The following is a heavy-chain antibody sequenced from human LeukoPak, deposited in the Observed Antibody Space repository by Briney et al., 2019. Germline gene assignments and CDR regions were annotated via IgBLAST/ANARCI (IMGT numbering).Heavy chain of an antibody. V-gene: IGHV3-48*01. CDR2: ISSSSSTI. Sequence: GGSLRLSCADSGLTFNTYAMSWVRQAPGKGLEWVSYISSSSSTIYYADSVKGRFPISRDNAKNSLYLQMNSLRAEDTAVYDCARDKAGFGELCPTDYWGQGTLVTVSS. CDR3: ARDKAGFGELCPTDY. CDR1: GLTFNTYA. D-gene: IGHD3-16*01. J-gene: IGHJ4*02.